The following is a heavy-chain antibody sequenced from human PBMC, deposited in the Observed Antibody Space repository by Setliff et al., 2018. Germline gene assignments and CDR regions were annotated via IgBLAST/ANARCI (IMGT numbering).Heavy chain of an antibody. CDR3: TRVGRQLVYYYYGMDV. CDR2: IRSKAYGGTT. D-gene: IGHD6-13*01. CDR1: GFTFGDYA. Sequence: PGGSLRLSCTASGFTFGDYAMSWVRQAPGKGLEWVGFIRSKAYGGTTEYAASVKGRFTISRDDSKSIAYLKMNSLKTEDTAVYYCTRVGRQLVYYYYGMDVWGQGTTVTVSS. J-gene: IGHJ6*02. V-gene: IGHV3-49*04.